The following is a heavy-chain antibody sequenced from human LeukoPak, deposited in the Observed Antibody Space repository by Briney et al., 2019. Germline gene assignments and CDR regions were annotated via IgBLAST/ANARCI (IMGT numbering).Heavy chain of an antibody. Sequence: GGSLRLSCAASGFTFISYAMSWVRQAPVKGLEWVSIISGSGGSTYYADSVKGRLTISRDNSKNTLYLQMNSLRAEDTAVYYCAVCHWHSSGCRNDYWGQGTLVTVSS. CDR3: AVCHWHSSGCRNDY. D-gene: IGHD6-19*01. V-gene: IGHV3-23*01. CDR1: GFTFISYA. J-gene: IGHJ4*02. CDR2: ISGSGGST.